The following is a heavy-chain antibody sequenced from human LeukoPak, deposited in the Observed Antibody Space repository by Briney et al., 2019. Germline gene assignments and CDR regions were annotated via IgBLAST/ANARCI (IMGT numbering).Heavy chain of an antibody. Sequence: SETLSLTCTVSGGSISSSSYYWGWIRQPPGKGLEWIGSIYYSGSTYYNPSLKSRVTISVDTSKNQFSLKLSSVTAADTAVYCCARPARVGYCSSTSCPFDYWGQGTLVTVSS. CDR2: IYYSGST. CDR1: GGSISSSSYY. V-gene: IGHV4-39*01. CDR3: ARPARVGYCSSTSCPFDY. J-gene: IGHJ4*02. D-gene: IGHD2-2*01.